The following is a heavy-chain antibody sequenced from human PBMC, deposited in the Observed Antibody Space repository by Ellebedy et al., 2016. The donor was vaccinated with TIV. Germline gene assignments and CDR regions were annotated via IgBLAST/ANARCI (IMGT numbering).Heavy chain of an antibody. CDR3: ARDSGAYCGGDCYNIEY. Sequence: AASVKVSCKASGGTFSSYAISWVRQAPGQGLEWMGRIIPILGIANYAQKFQGRVTITADKSTSTAYMELSSLRSEDTAVYYCARDSGAYCGGDCYNIEYWGQGTLVTVSS. CDR2: IIPILGIA. V-gene: IGHV1-69*04. D-gene: IGHD2-21*02. CDR1: GGTFSSYA. J-gene: IGHJ4*02.